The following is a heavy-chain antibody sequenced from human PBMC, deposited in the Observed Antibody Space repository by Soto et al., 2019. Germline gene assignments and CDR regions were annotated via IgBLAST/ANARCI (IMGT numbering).Heavy chain of an antibody. J-gene: IGHJ1*01. CDR3: ARAPPSTMTRPEYFQH. V-gene: IGHV4-30-4*01. D-gene: IGHD4-17*01. CDR2: MYNSGST. Sequence: SDTLSLTWTVSGGSISSGYYYLSWIRQPPGTGLEWIGYMYNSGSTDYNPSLKSRVTISVDTSKNQFSLKLSSVTAADTAVYYCARAPPSTMTRPEYFQHWGQGTLVTVSS. CDR1: GGSISSGYYY.